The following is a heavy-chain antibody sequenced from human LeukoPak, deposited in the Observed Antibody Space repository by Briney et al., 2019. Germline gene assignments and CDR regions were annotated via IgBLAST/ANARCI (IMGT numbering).Heavy chain of an antibody. Sequence: ASVKVSRKASGYTFTSYDINWVRQATGQGLEWMGWMNPNSGNTGYAQKFQGRVTITRNTSISTAYMELSSLRSEDTALYYCARDHSSASYTYYYYYMDVWGKGTTVTVSS. CDR1: GYTFTSYD. D-gene: IGHD1-26*01. J-gene: IGHJ6*03. CDR3: ARDHSSASYTYYYYYMDV. CDR2: MNPNSGNT. V-gene: IGHV1-8*03.